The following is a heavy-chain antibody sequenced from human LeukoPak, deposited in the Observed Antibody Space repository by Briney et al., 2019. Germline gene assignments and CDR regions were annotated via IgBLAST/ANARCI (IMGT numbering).Heavy chain of an antibody. Sequence: ASVKVSCTASGYTFTGYYMHWVRQAPGQGLEWMGWINPNSGGTNYAQKFQGRVTMTRDTSIRTAYMELSRLRSDDTAVYYCARDLDILTGYPEYWGQGTLVTVSS. CDR1: GYTFTGYY. J-gene: IGHJ4*02. D-gene: IGHD3-9*01. CDR3: ARDLDILTGYPEY. CDR2: INPNSGGT. V-gene: IGHV1-2*02.